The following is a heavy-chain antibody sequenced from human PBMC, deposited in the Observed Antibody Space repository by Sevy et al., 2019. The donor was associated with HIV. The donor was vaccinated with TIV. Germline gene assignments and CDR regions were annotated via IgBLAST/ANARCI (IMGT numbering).Heavy chain of an antibody. CDR1: GDSISRGGFY. Sequence: SETLSLTCTVSGDSISRGGFYWGWIRQHPGGGLEWIGYIYYNGKTSTKSSLKGRLSISLDTSKNQLSLTLTSPTPADTAVYYCARGGTNDYAWFDPWGPGTVVTVSS. D-gene: IGHD2-2*01. V-gene: IGHV4-31*03. J-gene: IGHJ5*02. CDR3: ARGGTNDYAWFDP. CDR2: IYYNGKT.